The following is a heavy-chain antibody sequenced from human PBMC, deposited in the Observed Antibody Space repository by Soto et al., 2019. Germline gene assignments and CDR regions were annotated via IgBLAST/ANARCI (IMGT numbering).Heavy chain of an antibody. CDR1: GFTVSGNY. Sequence: EVQVVESGGDLIQPGGSLRLSCAASGFTVSGNYMNWVRQAPGKGLEWVSVIYSDGTTYYADSVKGRFTISRDNSKNTLYLQMNSLRAEDTAVYYCAIVGSDSIPWVDFWGQGTLVTVSS. J-gene: IGHJ4*02. CDR3: AIVGSDSIPWVDF. D-gene: IGHD2-21*01. V-gene: IGHV3-53*01. CDR2: IYSDGTT.